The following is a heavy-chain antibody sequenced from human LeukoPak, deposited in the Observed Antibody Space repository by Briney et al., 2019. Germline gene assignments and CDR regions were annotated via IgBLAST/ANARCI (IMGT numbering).Heavy chain of an antibody. CDR3: VTDPITMVRGVIITLGY. D-gene: IGHD3-10*01. Sequence: ASVKVSCKVSGYTRTELSMHWVRQAPGKGLEWMGGFDPGDGETIYAQKFQGRVTMTEDTSTDTAYMELSSLRSEDTAVYYCVTDPITMVRGVIITLGYWGQGTLVTVSS. CDR1: GYTRTELS. J-gene: IGHJ4*02. CDR2: FDPGDGET. V-gene: IGHV1-24*01.